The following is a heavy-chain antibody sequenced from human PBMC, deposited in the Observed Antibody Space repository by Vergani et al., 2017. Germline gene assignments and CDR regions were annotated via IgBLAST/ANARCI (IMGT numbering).Heavy chain of an antibody. V-gene: IGHV3-43*01. CDR2: ISWDGGST. CDR3: AKVGGRGSSSYYYYMDV. J-gene: IGHJ6*03. D-gene: IGHD1-26*01. CDR1: GFTFDDYT. Sequence: EVQLVESGGVVVQPGGSLRLSCAASGFTFDDYTMHWVRQAPGKGLEWVSLISWDGGSTYYADSVKGRFTISRDDSKNMLYLQMNSLRVVDTAVYYCAKVGGRGSSSYYYYMDVWGKGTTVTVSS.